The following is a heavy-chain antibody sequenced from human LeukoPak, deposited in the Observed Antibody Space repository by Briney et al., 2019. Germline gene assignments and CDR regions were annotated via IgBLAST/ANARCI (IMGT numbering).Heavy chain of an antibody. CDR1: GGSISSSSYY. Sequence: SETLSLTCTVSGGSISSSSYYWGWIRQPPGKGLEWIGSIYYSGSTYYNPSLKSRVTISVDTSKNQFSLKLSSVTAADTAVYYCARHVQKGDSSGWYRVSTRGMGYFQHWGQGTLVTVSS. J-gene: IGHJ1*01. CDR2: IYYSGST. CDR3: ARHVQKGDSSGWYRVSTRGMGYFQH. V-gene: IGHV4-39*01. D-gene: IGHD6-19*01.